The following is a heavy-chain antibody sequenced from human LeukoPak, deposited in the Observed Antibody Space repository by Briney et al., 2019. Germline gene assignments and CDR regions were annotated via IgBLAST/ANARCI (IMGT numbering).Heavy chain of an antibody. J-gene: IGHJ4*02. CDR2: IYYGGST. CDR3: ARLYSGSYYERDY. D-gene: IGHD1-26*01. Sequence: SETLSLTCTVSGDSISSDIYSWGWIRQPPGKGLEWIGTIYYGGSTYYNPSLKSRVTTSADTSKNQFSLRLSSVTAADTAVYYCARLYSGSYYERDYWGQGTLVTVSS. V-gene: IGHV4-39*01. CDR1: GDSISSDIYS.